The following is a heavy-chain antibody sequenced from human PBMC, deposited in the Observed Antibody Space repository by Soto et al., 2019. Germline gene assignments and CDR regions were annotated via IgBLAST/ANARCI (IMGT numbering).Heavy chain of an antibody. CDR3: ARDPRLGMEEVVSFDY. CDR1: GFTFSAYA. V-gene: IGHV3-30*04. J-gene: IGHJ4*02. CDR2: ISYDGTYK. Sequence: QVQLVESGGGVVQPGRSLRLSCAASGFTFSAYAMHWVRQAPGKGLEWVAFISYDGTYKYYADSVKGRFTISRDNSKNTLILQMDSLRAEDKAVYYCARDPRLGMEEVVSFDYWGQGTLVSVSS. D-gene: IGHD2-15*01.